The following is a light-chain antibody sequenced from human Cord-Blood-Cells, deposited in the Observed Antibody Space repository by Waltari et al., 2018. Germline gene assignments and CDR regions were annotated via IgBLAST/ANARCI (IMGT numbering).Light chain of an antibody. CDR2: DVS. Sequence: QSALTQPRSVSGSPGQSVTISCTGTSSDVGGYNYVSWYQQHPGKAPKLMIYDVSKRPSGVPGRFSGSKSGNTASLTISGLQAEYEADYYCCSYAGSYTFVVFGGGTKLTV. CDR1: SSDVGGYNY. V-gene: IGLV2-11*01. J-gene: IGLJ2*01. CDR3: CSYAGSYTFVV.